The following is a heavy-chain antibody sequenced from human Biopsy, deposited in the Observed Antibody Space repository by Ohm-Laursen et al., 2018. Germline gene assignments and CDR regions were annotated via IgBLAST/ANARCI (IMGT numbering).Heavy chain of an antibody. CDR2: IVPIFATA. V-gene: IGHV1-69*06. CDR3: AREAIGYQLPCDD. D-gene: IGHD2-15*01. Sequence: SSVKVSCKASGGSFSTYTISWVRQAPGQGLEWMGGIVPIFATANYAQRFQGRVTITADKSANTVYMELTNLTSEDTAMFYCAREAIGYQLPCDDWGQGTLVTVSS. CDR1: GGSFSTYT. J-gene: IGHJ4*02.